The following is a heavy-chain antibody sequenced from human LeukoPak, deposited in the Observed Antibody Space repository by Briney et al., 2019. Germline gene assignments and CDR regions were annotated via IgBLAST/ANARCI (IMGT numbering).Heavy chain of an antibody. J-gene: IGHJ4*02. V-gene: IGHV3-23*01. CDR1: GFTFSSYA. CDR3: AKDYNGSPYY. CDR2: ISGSGGST. D-gene: IGHD3-10*01. Sequence: GGSLRLSCAASGFTFSSYAMSWVRQARGRGLEWGSAISGSGGSTYYADSVKGRFTISRDNSKNTLYLQMNSLRAEDTAVYYCAKDYNGSPYYWGQGTQVTVSS.